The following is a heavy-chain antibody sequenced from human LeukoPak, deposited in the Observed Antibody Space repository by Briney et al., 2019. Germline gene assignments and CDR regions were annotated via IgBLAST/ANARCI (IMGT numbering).Heavy chain of an antibody. Sequence: GGSLRLSCAASGITFSTYGMYWVRQAPGKGLEWVAVISHDGNNKYYADSVKGRFTISRDNSKNTLYLQMNSLRAEDTAVYYCATGRGIVGAPDLYYFDYWGQGTLVTVSS. J-gene: IGHJ4*02. V-gene: IGHV3-30*03. CDR3: ATGRGIVGAPDLYYFDY. CDR1: GITFSTYG. D-gene: IGHD1-26*01. CDR2: ISHDGNNK.